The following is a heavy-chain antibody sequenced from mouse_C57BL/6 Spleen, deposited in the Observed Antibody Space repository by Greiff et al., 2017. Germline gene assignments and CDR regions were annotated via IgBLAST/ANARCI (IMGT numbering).Heavy chain of an antibody. CDR2: IHPTSGST. CDR1: GYTFTSYW. V-gene: IGHV1-64*01. CDR3: ARGGDYDFAY. J-gene: IGHJ3*01. D-gene: IGHD2-4*01. Sequence: VQLQQPGAELVKPGASVKLSCKASGYTFTSYWMHWVKQRPGQGLEWIGMIHPTSGSTNYNEKFKSKATVTVDKSSSTAYMQLSSLTSEDSAVDYCARGGDYDFAYWGQGTLVTVSA.